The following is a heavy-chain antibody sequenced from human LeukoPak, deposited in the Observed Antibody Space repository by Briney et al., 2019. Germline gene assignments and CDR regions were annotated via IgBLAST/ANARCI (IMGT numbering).Heavy chain of an antibody. CDR1: GGTFSSYA. CDR3: ARYGSRDGDYYYYGMDV. V-gene: IGHV1-69*13. D-gene: IGHD5-24*01. J-gene: IGHJ6*04. Sequence: ASVKVSFKAPGGTFSSYAISWVRQAPGQGLEWMGGIIPIFGTANYAQKFQGRVTITADESTSTAYMELSSLRSEDTAVYYCARYGSRDGDYYYYGMDVWGKGTTVTVSS. CDR2: IIPIFGTA.